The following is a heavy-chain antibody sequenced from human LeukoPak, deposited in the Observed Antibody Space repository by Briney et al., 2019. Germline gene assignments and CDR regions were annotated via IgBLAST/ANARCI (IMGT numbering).Heavy chain of an antibody. V-gene: IGHV4-59*01. J-gene: IGHJ5*02. Sequence: SETLSLTCTVSGGSISSYYWSWIRQPPGKGLEWIGYIYYSGTTNYNPSLKSRVTISVDTSKNQFSLKLSSVTAADTAVYYCARDHRVGYRLGWFGPWGQGTLVTVSS. CDR1: GGSISSYY. CDR3: ARDHRVGYRLGWFGP. CDR2: IYYSGTT. D-gene: IGHD5-12*01.